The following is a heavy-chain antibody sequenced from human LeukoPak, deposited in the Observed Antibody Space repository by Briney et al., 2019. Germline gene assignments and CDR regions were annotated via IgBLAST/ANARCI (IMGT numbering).Heavy chain of an antibody. J-gene: IGHJ6*03. CDR3: ARDLRTTMVRGVISYYYYYMDV. CDR1: GGSISSYY. CDR2: IYYSGST. V-gene: IGHV4-59*01. Sequence: PSETLSLTCTVSGGSISSYYWSWIRQPPGKGLEWIGYIYYSGSTNYNPSLKSRVTISVDTSKNQFSLKLSSVTAADTAVYYCARDLRTTMVRGVISYYYYYMDVWGKGTTVTVSS. D-gene: IGHD3-10*01.